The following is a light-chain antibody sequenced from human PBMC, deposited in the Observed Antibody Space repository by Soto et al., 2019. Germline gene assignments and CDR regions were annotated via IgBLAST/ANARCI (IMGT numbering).Light chain of an antibody. Sequence: QSVLTQPPSASGSPGQSVTISCTGTSSDVGGYNFVSWYQQHPGKAPKLWIYEVTKRPSGVPDRFSGAKSGNTASLTVSGLQAEDEADYYCSSYAGSSLVFGGGTKLTVL. V-gene: IGLV2-8*01. J-gene: IGLJ2*01. CDR3: SSYAGSSLV. CDR2: EVT. CDR1: SSDVGGYNF.